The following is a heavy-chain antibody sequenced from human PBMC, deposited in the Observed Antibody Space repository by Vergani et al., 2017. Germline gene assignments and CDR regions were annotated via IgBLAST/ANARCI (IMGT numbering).Heavy chain of an antibody. J-gene: IGHJ3*02. CDR2: IYSGGST. Sequence: VQLVESGGGVVQPGRSLRLSCAASGFTVSSNYMSWVRQAPGKGLEWVSVIYSGGSTYYADPVKGRFTISRDNSKNTLYLQMNSLRAEDTAVYYCARRTGESDAFDIWGQGTMVTVSS. CDR3: ARRTGESDAFDI. CDR1: GFTVSSNY. V-gene: IGHV3-66*02. D-gene: IGHD4-17*01.